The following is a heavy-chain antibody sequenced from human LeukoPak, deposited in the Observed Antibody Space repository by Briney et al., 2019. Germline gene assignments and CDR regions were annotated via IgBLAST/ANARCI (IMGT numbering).Heavy chain of an antibody. Sequence: PGGSLRLSCAASGFTFSSYWMSWVRQAPAKGLEWVANIKQDGSEKYYVDSVKGRFTISRDNVKNSLYLQMNSLRAEDTALYYCARVFIVGGRTIFDYWGQGTLVTVSS. CDR3: ARVFIVGGRTIFDY. D-gene: IGHD1-26*01. CDR1: GFTFSSYW. J-gene: IGHJ4*02. CDR2: IKQDGSEK. V-gene: IGHV3-7*01.